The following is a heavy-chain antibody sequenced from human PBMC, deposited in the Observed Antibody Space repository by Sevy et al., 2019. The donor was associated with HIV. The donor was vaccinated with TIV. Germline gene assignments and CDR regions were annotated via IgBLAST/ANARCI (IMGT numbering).Heavy chain of an antibody. CDR1: GFTFSDYY. J-gene: IGHJ3*02. V-gene: IGHV3-11*01. CDR3: ARDQAGGSYPNDAFDI. D-gene: IGHD3-22*01. CDR2: ISSSDNTI. Sequence: GGSLRLSCGASGFTFSDYYMSWIRQAPGKGLEWVSYISSSDNTIYYADSVKGRFTISRDNAKNSLYLQMNSLRAEDTAMYYCARDQAGGSYPNDAFDIWGQGTMVTVSS.